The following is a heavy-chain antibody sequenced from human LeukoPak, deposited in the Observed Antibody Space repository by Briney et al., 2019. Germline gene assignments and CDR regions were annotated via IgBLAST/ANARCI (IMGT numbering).Heavy chain of an antibody. V-gene: IGHV4-39*01. CDR1: NGSISSSRYY. J-gene: IGHJ3*02. D-gene: IGHD2-2*01. Sequence: SETLSLTCTVSNGSISSSRYYWAWIRQAPGKGLEWIGRVYYSGSTHYNPSQRSRVTMSVDTSKDQFFLRLRSGTAADTAIYYCARNCSRTTCSGTFDIWGRGTLVTVSS. CDR3: ARNCSRTTCSGTFDI. CDR2: VYYSGST.